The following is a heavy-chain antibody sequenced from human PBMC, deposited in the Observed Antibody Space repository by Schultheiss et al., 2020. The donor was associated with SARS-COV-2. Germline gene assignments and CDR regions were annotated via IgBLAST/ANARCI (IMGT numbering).Heavy chain of an antibody. V-gene: IGHV1-3*01. CDR2: INAGNGNT. D-gene: IGHD3-22*01. Sequence: ASVKVSCKASGYTFNNYAIHWVRQAPGQRLEWMGWINAGNGNTKYSQKYQGRVTITRDTSASTAYMELSSLRSEDTAVYYCARGTLDRYYYDSSGYYPPMFDYWGQGTLVTVSS. J-gene: IGHJ4*02. CDR3: ARGTLDRYYYDSSGYYPPMFDY. CDR1: GYTFNNYA.